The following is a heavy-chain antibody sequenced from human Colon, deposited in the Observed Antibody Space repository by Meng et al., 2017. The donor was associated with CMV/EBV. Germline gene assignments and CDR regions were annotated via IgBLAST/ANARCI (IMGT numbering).Heavy chain of an antibody. J-gene: IGHJ4*02. CDR1: GFTFSSYA. D-gene: IGHD3-9*01. V-gene: IGHV3-23*01. CDR3: AKVSAGYDILTGYLYFDY. Sequence: GESLKISCAASGFTFSSYAMAWVRQAPGKGLEWVSGISGSGYSTYYADSVKGRFTISRDNSKNTLYLQMNSLRAEDTAVYYCAKVSAGYDILTGYLYFDYWGQGTLVTVSS. CDR2: ISGSGYST.